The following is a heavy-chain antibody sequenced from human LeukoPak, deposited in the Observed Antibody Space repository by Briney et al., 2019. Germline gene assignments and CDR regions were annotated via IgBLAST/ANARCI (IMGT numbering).Heavy chain of an antibody. Sequence: GGSLRLSCAASGFTFSSYAMSWVRQAPGKGLEWVSAISGSGGSTYYADSVKGRFTISRDNSKNTLYLQMNSLRAEDTAVYYCAKGDIPLQLWSSFDYWGQGTLVTVSS. V-gene: IGHV3-23*01. CDR3: AKGDIPLQLWSSFDY. CDR2: ISGSGGST. D-gene: IGHD5-18*01. CDR1: GFTFSSYA. J-gene: IGHJ4*02.